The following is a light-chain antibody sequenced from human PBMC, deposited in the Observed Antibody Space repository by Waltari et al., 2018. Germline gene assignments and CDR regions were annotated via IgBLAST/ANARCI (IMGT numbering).Light chain of an antibody. J-gene: IGLJ2*01. CDR3: QSYDSSLSAWV. Sequence: QSVLTQPPSVSGAPGQRVTISCTGSSSNIGSRFDVHWYQQVPGTVPKLLIYANYYRPSGVPGRFSGSKSGTSASLAIAGLQAEDEADYYCQSYDSSLSAWVFGGGTKLTVL. V-gene: IGLV1-40*01. CDR2: ANY. CDR1: SSNIGSRFD.